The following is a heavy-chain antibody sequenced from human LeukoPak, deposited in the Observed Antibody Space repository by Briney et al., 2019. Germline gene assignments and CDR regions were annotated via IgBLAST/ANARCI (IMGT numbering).Heavy chain of an antibody. CDR1: GGSISSGSYY. Sequence: SETLSLTCTVSGGSISSGSYYWSWIRQPAGKGLEWIGRIYTSRSTNYNPSLKSRVTISVATSKNQFSLKLSSVTAADTAVYYCARDCSSTSCYKDMGYWGQGTLVTVSS. J-gene: IGHJ4*02. D-gene: IGHD2-2*02. V-gene: IGHV4-61*02. CDR2: IYTSRST. CDR3: ARDCSSTSCYKDMGY.